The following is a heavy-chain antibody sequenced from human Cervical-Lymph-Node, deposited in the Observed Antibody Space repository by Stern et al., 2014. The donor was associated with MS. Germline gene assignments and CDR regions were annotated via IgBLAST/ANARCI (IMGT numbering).Heavy chain of an antibody. D-gene: IGHD4-17*01. V-gene: IGHV1-69*01. J-gene: IGHJ6*02. CDR3: ASPLTATSVPFGYYGMDV. CDR2: IVPLFGKP. Sequence: VQLEESGAEVKKPGSSVKVSCKASGGTFSNYATSWVRQAPGQGLERMGGIVPLFGKPNYAQKFQGRVTITADESTSTAYMDLSSLRSEDTAVYYCASPLTATSVPFGYYGMDVWGQGTTVTVS. CDR1: GGTFSNYA.